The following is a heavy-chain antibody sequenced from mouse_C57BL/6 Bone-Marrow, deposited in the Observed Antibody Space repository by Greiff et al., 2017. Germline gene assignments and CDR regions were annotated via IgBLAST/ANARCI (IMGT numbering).Heavy chain of an antibody. CDR2: IYPGSGNT. D-gene: IGHD1-1*01. Sequence: VQLQQSGAELVRPGASVKLSCKASGYTFTDYYINWVKQRPGQGLEWIARIYPGSGNTYYNEKFKGKATLTAEKSSRPAYMQLSSLTSEDSAVYFCASTVVDWYFDVWGTGTTVTVSS. J-gene: IGHJ1*03. CDR1: GYTFTDYY. V-gene: IGHV1-76*01. CDR3: ASTVVDWYFDV.